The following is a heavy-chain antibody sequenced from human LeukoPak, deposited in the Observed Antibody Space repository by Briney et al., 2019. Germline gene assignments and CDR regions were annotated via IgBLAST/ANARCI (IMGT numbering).Heavy chain of an antibody. D-gene: IGHD3-10*01. CDR1: GDSISTSSYY. J-gene: IGHJ4*02. CDR2: VFFSGNT. Sequence: SETLSLTCTVSGDSISTSSYYWGWIRQPPGKGLEWIGSVFFSGNTYYEPSLKSRVTISVATSTNQFSLNVRSVSAADTAVYYCARCPSYGSGSYCLPDYWGQGTLVTVSS. V-gene: IGHV4-39*07. CDR3: ARCPSYGSGSYCLPDY.